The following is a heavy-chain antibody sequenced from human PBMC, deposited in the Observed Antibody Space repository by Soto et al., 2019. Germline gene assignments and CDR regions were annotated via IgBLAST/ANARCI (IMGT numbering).Heavy chain of an antibody. Sequence: QVQLVESGGGVVQPGRSLRLSCAASGFTFSSYGMHWVRQAPGKGLEWVAVISYDGSNKYYADSVKGRFTISRDNSKNTLYLQMNSLRAEDTAVYYCATGLGLRETKCIAAAGTRGNWFDPWGQGTLVTVSS. J-gene: IGHJ5*02. V-gene: IGHV3-30*03. CDR2: ISYDGSNK. CDR1: GFTFSSYG. D-gene: IGHD6-13*01. CDR3: ATGLGLRETKCIAAAGTRGNWFDP.